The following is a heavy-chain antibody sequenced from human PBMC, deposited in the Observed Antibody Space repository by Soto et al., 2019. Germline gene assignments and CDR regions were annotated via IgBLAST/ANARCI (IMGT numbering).Heavy chain of an antibody. CDR3: ARVGSDEDYYYGMDV. Sequence: SLRLSCAASGFTFSSYGMHWVRQAPGKGLEWVAVIWYDGSNKYYADSVKGRFTISRDNSKNTLYLQMNSLRAEDTAVYYCARVGSDEDYYYGMDVWGQGTTVTVSS. D-gene: IGHD6-19*01. J-gene: IGHJ6*02. CDR1: GFTFSSYG. CDR2: IWYDGSNK. V-gene: IGHV3-33*01.